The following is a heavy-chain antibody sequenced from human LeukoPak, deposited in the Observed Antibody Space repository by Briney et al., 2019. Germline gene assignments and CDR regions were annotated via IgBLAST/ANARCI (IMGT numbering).Heavy chain of an antibody. Sequence: GGSLRLSCAASGFTFSSYAMSWVRQAPGKVLEWVSTISGSGGSTYYADSVKGRFTISRDNSKNTLYLQMNSLRAEDTAVYYCAKYGGAARSGSFDYWGQGTLVTVSS. CDR2: ISGSGGST. CDR1: GFTFSSYA. J-gene: IGHJ4*02. D-gene: IGHD1-26*01. CDR3: AKYGGAARSGSFDY. V-gene: IGHV3-23*01.